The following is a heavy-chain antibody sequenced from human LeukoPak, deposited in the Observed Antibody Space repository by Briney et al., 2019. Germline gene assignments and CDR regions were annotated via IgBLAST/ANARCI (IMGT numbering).Heavy chain of an antibody. V-gene: IGHV5-51*01. CDR1: GFTFSNYW. J-gene: IGHJ3*02. D-gene: IGHD5-24*01. CDR3: ARITSRDGYMDAFDI. Sequence: TGGSLRLSCAASGFTFSNYWIGWVRQMPGKGLEWMGIIYPGDSDTRYSPSFQGQVTISADKSISTAYLQWSSLKASDTAMYYCARITSRDGYMDAFDIWGQGTMVTVSS. CDR2: IYPGDSDT.